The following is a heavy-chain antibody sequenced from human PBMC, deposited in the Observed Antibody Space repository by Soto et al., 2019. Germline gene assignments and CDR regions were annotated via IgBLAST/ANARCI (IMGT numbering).Heavy chain of an antibody. J-gene: IGHJ3*02. CDR1: GYSFTSYW. D-gene: IGHD1-7*01. Sequence: GESLKISCKGSGYSFTSYWIGWVRQMPGKGLEWMGIIYPGDSDTRYSPSFQGRVTISADKSISTAYLQWSSLKASDTAMYYCARHPVYINWNYDDAFDIWGQGTMVTVSS. CDR3: ARHPVYINWNYDDAFDI. CDR2: IYPGDSDT. V-gene: IGHV5-51*01.